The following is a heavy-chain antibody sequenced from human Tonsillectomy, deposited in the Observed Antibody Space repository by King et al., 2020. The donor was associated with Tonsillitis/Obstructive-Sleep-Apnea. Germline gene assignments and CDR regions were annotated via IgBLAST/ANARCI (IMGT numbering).Heavy chain of an antibody. CDR1: GGTFSSYA. V-gene: IGHV1-69*01. J-gene: IGHJ6*03. D-gene: IGHD2-2*01. CDR2: IIPIFGTA. Sequence: QLVQSGAEVKKPGSSVKVSCKASGGTFSSYAISWVRQAPGQGLEWMGGIIPIFGTANYAQKLQGRVTITADESTSTAYMELSSLRSEDTAVYYCARSYCRSTSCYGRYYYYYMDVWGKGTTVTVSS. CDR3: ARSYCRSTSCYGRYYYYYMDV.